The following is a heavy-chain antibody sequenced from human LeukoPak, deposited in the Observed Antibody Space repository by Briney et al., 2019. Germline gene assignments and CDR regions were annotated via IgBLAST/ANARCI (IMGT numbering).Heavy chain of an antibody. Sequence: GGSLRLSCAASGFTFSSYAMSWVPQAPGKGLEWGSAISGSGGSTYYADSVKGRFTISRDNSKNTLYLQMNSLRAEDTAVYYCAKDLVIWFGEGAFDIWGQGTMVTVSS. D-gene: IGHD3-10*01. CDR1: GFTFSSYA. J-gene: IGHJ3*02. CDR3: AKDLVIWFGEGAFDI. V-gene: IGHV3-23*01. CDR2: ISGSGGST.